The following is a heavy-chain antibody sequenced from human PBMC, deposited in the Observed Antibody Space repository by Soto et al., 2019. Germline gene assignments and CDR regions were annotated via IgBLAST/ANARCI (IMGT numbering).Heavy chain of an antibody. J-gene: IGHJ4*02. Sequence: GGSLGLSCAASGFTFSSYGMHWVRQAPGKGLEWLAVIWYDGSKKYYADSVKGRFTISRDNSKNTLYLQMNSLRAEDTAVYYCARVVSGESNLDYWGQGTLVTVSS. D-gene: IGHD3-10*01. V-gene: IGHV3-33*01. CDR1: GFTFSSYG. CDR2: IWYDGSKK. CDR3: ARVVSGESNLDY.